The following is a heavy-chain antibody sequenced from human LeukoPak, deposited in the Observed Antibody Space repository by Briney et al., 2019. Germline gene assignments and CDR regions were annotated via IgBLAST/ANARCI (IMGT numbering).Heavy chain of an antibody. Sequence: SETLSLTCTVSGGSISSYYWSWIRQPPEKGLEWIGYVFYSGSTNYNPSLKSRVTISVDTSKDQFSLRLTSVTAADTAVYYCASSSRYYMDVWGKGTTVTVSS. J-gene: IGHJ6*03. V-gene: IGHV4-59*01. CDR1: GGSISSYY. D-gene: IGHD6-13*01. CDR2: VFYSGST. CDR3: ASSSRYYMDV.